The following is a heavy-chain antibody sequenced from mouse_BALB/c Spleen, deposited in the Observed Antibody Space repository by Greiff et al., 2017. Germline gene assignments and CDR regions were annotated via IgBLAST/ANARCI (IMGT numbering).Heavy chain of an antibody. V-gene: IGHV1-80*01. CDR1: GYAFSSYW. CDR3: ARGNGWDRYFDY. J-gene: IGHJ2*01. Sequence: VQGVESGAELVRPGSSVKISCKASGYAFSSYWMNWVKQRPGQGLEWIGQIYPGDGDTNYNGKFKGKATLTADKSSSTAYMQRSSLTSEDSAVYFCARGNGWDRYFDYWGQGTTLTVSS. CDR2: IYPGDGDT. D-gene: IGHD4-1*01.